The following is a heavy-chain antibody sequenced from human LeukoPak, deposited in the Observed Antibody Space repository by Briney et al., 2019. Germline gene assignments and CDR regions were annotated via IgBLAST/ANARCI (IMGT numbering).Heavy chain of an antibody. CDR2: ISSSSNYI. CDR3: AAGETYYFDH. V-gene: IGHV3-21*04. Sequence: GGSLRLSCTASGFSFSSYSMNWVRQAPGKGLEWVSSISSSSNYIYYVDSVKGRFTISRDNAKNSLSLQMSSLRAEDTAVYYCAAGETYYFDHWGQGTLVTVSS. J-gene: IGHJ4*02. CDR1: GFSFSSYS. D-gene: IGHD3-10*01.